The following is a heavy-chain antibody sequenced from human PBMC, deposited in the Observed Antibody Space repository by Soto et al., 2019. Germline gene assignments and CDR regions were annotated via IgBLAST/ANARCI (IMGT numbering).Heavy chain of an antibody. Sequence: GESLKISCKGSGYSFTSYWITWVRQMPGKGLEWMGRIDPSDSNTNYSPTFRGHVTISVDQSISTAYLQWGSLEASDSAMYFCGRLTSYDFSRMDVWGQGTTVTVSS. V-gene: IGHV5-10-1*01. J-gene: IGHJ6*02. CDR3: GRLTSYDFSRMDV. CDR1: GYSFTSYW. D-gene: IGHD3-3*01. CDR2: IDPSDSNT.